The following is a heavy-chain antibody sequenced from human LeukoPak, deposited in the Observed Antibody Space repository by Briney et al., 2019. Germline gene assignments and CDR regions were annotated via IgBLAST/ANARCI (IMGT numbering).Heavy chain of an antibody. J-gene: IGHJ4*02. CDR3: TTAMNDGPGYYFDY. CDR1: GFTFSDYY. Sequence: KPGGSLRLSCAASGFTFSDYYMSWIRQAPGKGLEWVGRIKSKTDGGTTDYAAPVKGRFTISRDDSKNTLYLQMNSLKTEDTAVYYCTTAMNDGPGYYFDYWGQGTLVTVSS. CDR2: IKSKTDGGTT. D-gene: IGHD1-1*01. V-gene: IGHV3-15*01.